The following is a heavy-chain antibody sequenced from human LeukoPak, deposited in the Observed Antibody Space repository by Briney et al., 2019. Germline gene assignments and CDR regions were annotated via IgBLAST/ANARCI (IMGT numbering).Heavy chain of an antibody. Sequence: SETLSLTCTVSGGSISSSSYYWGWIRQPPGKGLEWIGSIYYSGSTYYNPSLKSRVTISVDTSKNQFSLKLSSVTAADTAVYYCARVRSSSWYDYWGQGTLVTVSS. CDR3: ARVRSSSWYDY. D-gene: IGHD6-13*01. J-gene: IGHJ4*02. V-gene: IGHV4-39*07. CDR1: GGSISSSSYY. CDR2: IYYSGST.